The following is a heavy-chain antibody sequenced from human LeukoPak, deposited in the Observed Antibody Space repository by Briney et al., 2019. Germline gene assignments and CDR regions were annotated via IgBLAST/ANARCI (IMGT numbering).Heavy chain of an antibody. Sequence: GGSLRLSCAASGFTFSSYGMHRVRQAPGKGLEWVAVISYDGSNKYYADSVKGRFTNSRDNSKNTLYLQMNSLRAEDTAVYYCAKGGEIDASPIDWYFDLWGRGTLVTVSS. J-gene: IGHJ2*01. CDR3: AKGGEIDASPIDWYFDL. V-gene: IGHV3-30*18. CDR2: ISYDGSNK. CDR1: GFTFSSYG. D-gene: IGHD2-2*01.